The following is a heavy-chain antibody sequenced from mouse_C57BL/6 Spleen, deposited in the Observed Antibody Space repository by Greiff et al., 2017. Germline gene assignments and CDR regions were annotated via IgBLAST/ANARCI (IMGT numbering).Heavy chain of an antibody. D-gene: IGHD4-1*01. Sequence: VQLQQSGPELVKPGASVKISCKASGYSFTGYYMNWVKQSPEKSLEWIGEINPSTGGTTYNQKFKAKATLTVDKSSSTAYMQLKSLTSEDSAVYYCARGSLGFDYWGQGTTLTVSS. CDR2: INPSTGGT. J-gene: IGHJ2*01. CDR1: GYSFTGYY. CDR3: ARGSLGFDY. V-gene: IGHV1-42*01.